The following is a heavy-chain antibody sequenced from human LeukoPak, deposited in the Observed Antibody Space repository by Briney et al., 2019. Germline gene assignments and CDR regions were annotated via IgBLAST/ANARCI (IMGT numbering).Heavy chain of an antibody. CDR1: GFTVSSNY. Sequence: GGSLRLSCAASGFTVSSNYMSWVRQAPGKGLEWVSVIYSGGKTYYADSVKGRFTISRDNSKNMLYLQMNSLRAEDTAVYYCARDWNYYYMDVWGKGSTVTISS. V-gene: IGHV3-66*01. CDR2: IYSGGKT. D-gene: IGHD3-3*01. CDR3: ARDWNYYYMDV. J-gene: IGHJ6*03.